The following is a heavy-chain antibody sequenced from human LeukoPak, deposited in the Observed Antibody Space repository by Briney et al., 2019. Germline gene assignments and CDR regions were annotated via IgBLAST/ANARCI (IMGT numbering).Heavy chain of an antibody. CDR3: ARVPYSSGWYDARYFDY. Sequence: ASVKVSCKASGYTFTGYYMHWVRQAPGQGLEWMGWINPNSGGTNYAQKFQGRVTMTRDTSISTAYMELSRLRSDDTVVYYCARVPYSSGWYDARYFDYWGQGTLVTVSS. D-gene: IGHD6-19*01. V-gene: IGHV1-2*02. CDR1: GYTFTGYY. CDR2: INPNSGGT. J-gene: IGHJ4*02.